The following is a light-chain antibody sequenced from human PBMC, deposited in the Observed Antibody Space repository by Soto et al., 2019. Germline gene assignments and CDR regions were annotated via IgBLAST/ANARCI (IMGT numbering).Light chain of an antibody. J-gene: IGKJ3*01. CDR1: QSVGSF. CDR3: QHRSNWLGT. V-gene: IGKV3-11*01. CDR2: DAY. Sequence: EIVLTQSPATLSLSPGERATLSCRASQSVGSFLAWYQQKSGQTPRLLIYDAYKRAPGIPVRFSGSGSGTDFTLTISRLEPEDFAVYYCQHRSNWLGTFGPGTKVDIK.